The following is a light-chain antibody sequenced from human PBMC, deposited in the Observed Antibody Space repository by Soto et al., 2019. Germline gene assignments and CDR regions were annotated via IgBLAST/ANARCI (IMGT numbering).Light chain of an antibody. CDR2: GAS. J-gene: IGKJ3*01. V-gene: IGKV3-20*01. CDR3: QQYGSSRFT. CDR1: QSVSRSY. Sequence: EIVLTQSPGTLSLSPGERATLSCRASQSVSRSYLAWYQQKPGQAPRLLIYGASSRATGIPDRFSGSGSGTDFTLTISRLDPEDFAVYYCQQYGSSRFTFGPGTKVDIK.